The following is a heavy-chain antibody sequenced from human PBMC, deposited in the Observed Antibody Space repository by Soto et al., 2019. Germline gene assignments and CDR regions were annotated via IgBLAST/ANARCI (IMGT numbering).Heavy chain of an antibody. CDR1: GYSFTSYW. V-gene: IGHV5-51*01. CDR3: ARLIRGGRYYYYGMDV. CDR2: IYPGDSDT. Sequence: GASLKISCEGSGYSFTSYWIGWGRQMPGKGLEWMGIIYPGDSDTRYSPSFQGQVTISADKSISTAYLQWSSLKASDTAMYDCARLIRGGRYYYYGMDVWGQGTTVTVSS. J-gene: IGHJ6*02. D-gene: IGHD3-16*01.